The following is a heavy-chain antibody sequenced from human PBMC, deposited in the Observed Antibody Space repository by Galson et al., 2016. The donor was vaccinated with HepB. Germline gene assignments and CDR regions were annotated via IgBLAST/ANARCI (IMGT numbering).Heavy chain of an antibody. Sequence: TLSLTCTVSGGSISSGGYYWSWIRQHPGKGLEWIGYIYYSGSTYYNPYLKSRVTISVNTSKNPFSLKLSSVTAADTAVYYCAMGFCSSTSCFWDPYFDYWGQGTLVTVSS. V-gene: IGHV4-31*03. D-gene: IGHD2-2*01. CDR1: GGSISSGGYY. J-gene: IGHJ4*02. CDR3: AMGFCSSTSCFWDPYFDY. CDR2: IYYSGST.